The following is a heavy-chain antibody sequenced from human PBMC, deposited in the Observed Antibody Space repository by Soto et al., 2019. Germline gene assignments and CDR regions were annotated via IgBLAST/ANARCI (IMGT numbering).Heavy chain of an antibody. Sequence: QVQLVQSGAEVKKPGSSVKVSCKASGGTFSSYAISWVRQAPGQGLEWMGGIIPTFGTANYAQKFQCRVTITADESTSTAYMELSSLRSEDTAVYYCARAPRIAVAGADYYYYYGMDVWGQGTTVTVSS. J-gene: IGHJ6*02. CDR2: IIPTFGTA. CDR3: ARAPRIAVAGADYYYYYGMDV. CDR1: GGTFSSYA. V-gene: IGHV1-69*01. D-gene: IGHD6-19*01.